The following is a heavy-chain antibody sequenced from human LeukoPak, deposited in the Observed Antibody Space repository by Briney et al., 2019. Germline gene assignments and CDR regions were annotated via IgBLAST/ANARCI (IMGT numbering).Heavy chain of an antibody. CDR2: ISYAGSSK. V-gene: IGHV3-30*03. Sequence: PGRSLRLSCAASGFSFSSYGMHWVRQAPGKGLEGVAVISYAGSSKLYADSVKGRFTLSRDNSKNTLYLQMNSLSAEDTAVYYCARNGYSYGSLDYFDYWGQGTLVTVSS. CDR3: ARNGYSYGSLDYFDY. D-gene: IGHD5-18*01. CDR1: GFSFSSYG. J-gene: IGHJ4*02.